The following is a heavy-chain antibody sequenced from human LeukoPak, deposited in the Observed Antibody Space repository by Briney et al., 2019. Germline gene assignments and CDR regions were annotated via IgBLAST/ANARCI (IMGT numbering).Heavy chain of an antibody. CDR3: ARVPYRMVRGAVDY. CDR2: ISAYNGNT. Sequence: GASVKVSCKASGYTFTSYGISWVRQAPGQGLEWMGWISAYNGNTNYAQKLQGRVTMTTDTSTSTAYMELRSLRSDDTAVYYCARVPYRMVRGAVDYWGQGTLVTVSS. D-gene: IGHD3-10*01. J-gene: IGHJ4*02. CDR1: GYTFTSYG. V-gene: IGHV1-18*01.